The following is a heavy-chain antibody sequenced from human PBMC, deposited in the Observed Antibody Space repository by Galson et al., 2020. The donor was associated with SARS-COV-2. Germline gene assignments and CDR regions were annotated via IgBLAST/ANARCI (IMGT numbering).Heavy chain of an antibody. V-gene: IGHV3-9*01. CDR1: GFTFDDYA. J-gene: IGHJ6*02. CDR3: AKDLLSYSSSLFHDGMDV. Sequence: GGSLRLSCAASGFTFDDYAMHWVRQAPGKGLEWVSGISWNSGSIGYADSVKGRFTISRDNANNSLYLQMNSLRAEDTALYYCAKDLLSYSSSLFHDGMDVWGQGTTVTVSS. D-gene: IGHD6-13*01. CDR2: ISWNSGSI.